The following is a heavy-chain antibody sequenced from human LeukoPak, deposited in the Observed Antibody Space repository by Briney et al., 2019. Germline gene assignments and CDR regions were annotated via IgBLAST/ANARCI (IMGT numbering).Heavy chain of an antibody. CDR1: GFTFSSYG. Sequence: GRSLRLSCAASGFTFSSYGMHWVRQAPGKGLEWVAVIWFDGSNKNYADSVKGRFTVSRDNGKKTVSLQINSLRPDDTAVYYCAREANTAFDYWGQGTLVTVSS. D-gene: IGHD2/OR15-2a*01. J-gene: IGHJ4*02. CDR3: AREANTAFDY. V-gene: IGHV3-33*01. CDR2: IWFDGSNK.